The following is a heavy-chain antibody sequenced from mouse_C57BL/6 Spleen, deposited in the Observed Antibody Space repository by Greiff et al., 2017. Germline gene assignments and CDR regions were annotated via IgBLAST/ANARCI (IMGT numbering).Heavy chain of an antibody. V-gene: IGHV1-54*01. D-gene: IGHD2-2*01. CDR1: GYAFSNYL. CDR3: AKRYYGYGIYYFDY. Sequence: VQLQQSGPELVRPGTSVKVSCKASGYAFSNYLIEWVKQRPGQGLEWIGLINPGSGGTNYNGKFKGKATLTADKSSSTAYMQLSSLTSEDSAVYFCAKRYYGYGIYYFDYWGQGTTLTVSS. CDR2: INPGSGGT. J-gene: IGHJ2*01.